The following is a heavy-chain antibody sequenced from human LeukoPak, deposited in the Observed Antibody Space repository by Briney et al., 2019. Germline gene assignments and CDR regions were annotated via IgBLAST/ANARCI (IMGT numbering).Heavy chain of an antibody. J-gene: IGHJ5*02. CDR2: IYYSGST. CDR3: ARGKGRYYYDSSGYSNWFDP. CDR1: GGSISSYY. Sequence: SETLSLTCTVSGGSISSYYWSWLRQPAGKGLEWIGYIYYSGSTNYNSSLKSRVTISVDTSKNQFSLKLSSVTAADTAVYYCARGKGRYYYDSSGYSNWFDPWGQGTLVTVSS. V-gene: IGHV4-59*08. D-gene: IGHD3-22*01.